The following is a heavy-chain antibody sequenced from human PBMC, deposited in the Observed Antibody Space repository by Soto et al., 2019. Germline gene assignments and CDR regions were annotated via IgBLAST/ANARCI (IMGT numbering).Heavy chain of an antibody. J-gene: IGHJ6*02. CDR1: GFTFSSCG. CDR3: TRDSGSVSELTSYYYNYGMDG. Sequence: GGSLSLSCAASGFTFSSCGMHWVRQAPGKGLEWVAVISSDGSNKYYGDSVKGRFTISRDNSKNTLYLQMNSLRAEDTAVYYCTRDSGSVSELTSYYYNYGMDGWGQGTTVTVSS. D-gene: IGHD3-10*01. V-gene: IGHV3-30*03. CDR2: ISSDGSNK.